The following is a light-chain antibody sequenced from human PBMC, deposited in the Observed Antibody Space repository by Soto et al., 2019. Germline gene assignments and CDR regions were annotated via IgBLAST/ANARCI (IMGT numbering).Light chain of an antibody. V-gene: IGKV3-20*01. CDR1: QSVSSSY. Sequence: EIELTQSPGTLSLSPGESATLSCRASQSVSSSYLAWYQQKPGQAPRLLIYGASSRATGVPDRFSGSVSGTDFTLTISRLEPEDFAVYYCQQYGSSPLTFGGGTKVDIK. CDR2: GAS. CDR3: QQYGSSPLT. J-gene: IGKJ4*01.